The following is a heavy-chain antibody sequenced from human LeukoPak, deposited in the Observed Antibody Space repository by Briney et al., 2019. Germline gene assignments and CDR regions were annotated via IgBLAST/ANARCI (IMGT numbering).Heavy chain of an antibody. CDR1: GYSLTSYW. D-gene: IGHD2-15*01. CDR2: IYPGDSDT. Sequence: GEPLRISCKGSGYSLTSYWIGWVRQMPGKGLEWMGIIYPGDSDTRYSPSFQGQVTISADKSISTAYLQWSSLKASDTAMYYCARGYCSGGSCSRYYYYYGMDVWGQGTTVTVSS. V-gene: IGHV5-51*01. J-gene: IGHJ6*02. CDR3: ARGYCSGGSCSRYYYYYGMDV.